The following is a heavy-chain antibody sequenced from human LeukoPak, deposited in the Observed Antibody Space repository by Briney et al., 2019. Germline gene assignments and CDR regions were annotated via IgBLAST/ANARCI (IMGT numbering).Heavy chain of an antibody. Sequence: GGSLRLSCSASGFTFSSYAMHWVRQAPGKGLEYVSAISSNGGSTYYADSVKGRFTISRDNSKNTLYLQMNSLRAEDTAVYYCARDSIPSASGSYYFDNWGQGTLVTVSS. CDR1: GFTFSSYA. J-gene: IGHJ4*02. CDR3: ARDSIPSASGSYYFDN. V-gene: IGHV3-64*04. D-gene: IGHD3-10*01. CDR2: ISSNGGST.